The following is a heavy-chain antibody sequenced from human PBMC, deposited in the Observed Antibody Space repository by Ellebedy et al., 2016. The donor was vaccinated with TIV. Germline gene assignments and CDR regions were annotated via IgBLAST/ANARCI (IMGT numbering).Heavy chain of an antibody. V-gene: IGHV4-39*01. CDR1: GGSISSSSYY. Sequence: MPSETLSLTCTVSGGSISSSSYYWGWIRQPPGKGLEWIGSIYYSGSTYYNPSLKSRVTISVDTSKNQFSLKLRSVTAAATAVYYCARHQKGSSWYGCWFDPWGQGTLVTVSS. J-gene: IGHJ5*02. D-gene: IGHD6-13*01. CDR2: IYYSGST. CDR3: ARHQKGSSWYGCWFDP.